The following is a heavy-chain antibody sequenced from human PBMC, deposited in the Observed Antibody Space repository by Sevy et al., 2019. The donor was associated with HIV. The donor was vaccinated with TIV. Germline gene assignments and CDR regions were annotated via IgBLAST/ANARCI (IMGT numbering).Heavy chain of an antibody. D-gene: IGHD3-22*01. Sequence: GESLKISCNGSGYSFTSYWIGWVRQMPGKGLEWMGIIYPGDSDTRYSPSFQGQVTISADKSISTAYLQWSSLKASDTAMYYCARRKAGYYYDSSGYPYYFDYWGQGTLVTVSS. CDR3: ARRKAGYYYDSSGYPYYFDY. J-gene: IGHJ4*02. CDR2: IYPGDSDT. V-gene: IGHV5-51*01. CDR1: GYSFTSYW.